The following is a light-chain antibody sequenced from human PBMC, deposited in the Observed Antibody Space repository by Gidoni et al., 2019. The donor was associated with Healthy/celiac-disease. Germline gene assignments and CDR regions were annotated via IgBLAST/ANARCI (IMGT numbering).Light chain of an antibody. V-gene: IGLV2-14*03. J-gene: IGLJ2*01. Sequence: QSALTQPASVSGSPGQSNTIPCTGTSSDVGGYKYVSWYQQHPGKAPKLMISDVSTRPSGVSNRFSGSKSGNTASLTISGLQAEDEADYYCSSYTSSSTLVFGGGTKVTVL. CDR1: SSDVGGYKY. CDR3: SSYTSSSTLV. CDR2: DVS.